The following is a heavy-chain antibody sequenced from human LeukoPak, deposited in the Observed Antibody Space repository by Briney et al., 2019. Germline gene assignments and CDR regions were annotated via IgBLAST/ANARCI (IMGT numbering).Heavy chain of an antibody. CDR3: ANLARPLDY. D-gene: IGHD6-6*01. Sequence: GGSLRLSCVASGVTFSTYGMHCVRQAPGKGLEWVAFIRYDGSNEYLDSVKGRFTISRDNSKNTLYLQMNSLKPEDTAVYYCANLARPLDYWGQGALVTVSS. CDR1: GVTFSTYG. CDR2: IRYDGSNE. J-gene: IGHJ4*02. V-gene: IGHV3-30*02.